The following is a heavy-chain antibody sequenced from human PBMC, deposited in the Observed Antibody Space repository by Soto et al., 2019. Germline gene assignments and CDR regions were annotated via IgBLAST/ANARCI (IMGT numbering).Heavy chain of an antibody. V-gene: IGHV4-38-2*01. D-gene: IGHD6-6*01. CDR3: ASIAARPDYGMDV. CDR2: IYHSGST. J-gene: IGHJ6*02. CDR1: GYSISSGYY. Sequence: SETLSLTCAVSGYSISSGYYWGWIRQPPGRGLEWIGSIYHSGSTYYNPSLKSRVTISVDTSKNQFSLKLSSVTAADTAVYYCASIAARPDYGMDVWGQGTTVTVSS.